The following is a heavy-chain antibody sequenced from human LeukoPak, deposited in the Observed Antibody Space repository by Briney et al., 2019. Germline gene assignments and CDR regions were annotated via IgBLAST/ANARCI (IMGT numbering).Heavy chain of an antibody. D-gene: IGHD3-3*01. V-gene: IGHV3-74*01. J-gene: IGHJ5*02. CDR2: IKGDGSVT. Sequence: GGSLRLSCAAFGFSFRNAWMHWVRQAPGKGLVWVSRIKGDGSVTVYADSVKGRFTISRDSAKNTLYLQMNSLRVEDTAVYYCARSDWFDPWGQGTLVTVSS. CDR1: GFSFRNAW. CDR3: ARSDWFDP.